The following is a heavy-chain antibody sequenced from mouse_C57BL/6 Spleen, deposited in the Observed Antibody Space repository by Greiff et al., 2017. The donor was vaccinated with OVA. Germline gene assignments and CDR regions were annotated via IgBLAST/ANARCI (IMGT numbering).Heavy chain of an antibody. D-gene: IGHD1-1*01. CDR2: IDPETGGT. V-gene: IGHV1-15*01. J-gene: IGHJ1*03. CDR1: GYTFTDYE. CDR3: TRWDGSSSWYFDV. Sequence: VQLQQSGAELVRPGASVTLSCKASGYTFTDYEMHWVKQTPVHGLEWIGAIDPETGGTAYNQKFKGKAILTADKSSSTAYMELRSLTSEDSAVYYCTRWDGSSSWYFDVWGTGTTVTVSS.